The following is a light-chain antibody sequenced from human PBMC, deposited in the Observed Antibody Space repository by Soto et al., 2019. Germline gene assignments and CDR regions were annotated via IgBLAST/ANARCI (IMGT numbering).Light chain of an antibody. J-gene: IGLJ1*01. CDR3: SSYTSSSTYV. CDR2: DVS. V-gene: IGLV2-14*01. Sequence: QPVLTQPASVSGSPGQSIAISCTGTSSEVGGYDYVSWYQQHPGKAPKLMIYDVSNRPSGVSNRFSGSKSDNTASLTISGLQAEDEAYYYCSSYTSSSTYVFGTGTKLTVL. CDR1: SSEVGGYDY.